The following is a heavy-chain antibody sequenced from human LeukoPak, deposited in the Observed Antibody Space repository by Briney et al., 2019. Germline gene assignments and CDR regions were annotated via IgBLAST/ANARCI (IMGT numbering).Heavy chain of an antibody. CDR1: RFTFSSYW. J-gene: IGHJ4*02. CDR2: IRQDGSES. V-gene: IGHV3-7*01. Sequence: GGSLRLSCVVSRFTFSSYWMSWVRQAPGQGLEWVAKIRQDGSESYYVDSVKGRFNISRDNAKNSLYLQMNSLRAEDTAVYYCARVRYDFWSGYYNTSPPNYYFDYWGQGTLVTVSS. D-gene: IGHD3-3*01. CDR3: ARVRYDFWSGYYNTSPPNYYFDY.